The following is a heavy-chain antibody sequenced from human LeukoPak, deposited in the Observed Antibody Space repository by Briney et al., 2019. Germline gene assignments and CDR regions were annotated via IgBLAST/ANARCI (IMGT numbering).Heavy chain of an antibody. V-gene: IGHV3-21*01. CDR2: ISSSGLNI. CDR3: ARDVGYFDV. Sequence: KTGGSLRLSCAASGFTFTSYSMNWVRQAPGKGLEWVSSISSSGLNIYYADSDSLKGRFTISSDNGTVSVYLQMRSLGDADVSDFDCARDVGYFDVWGRGTLVTVSS. J-gene: IGHJ2*01. CDR1: GFTFTSYS.